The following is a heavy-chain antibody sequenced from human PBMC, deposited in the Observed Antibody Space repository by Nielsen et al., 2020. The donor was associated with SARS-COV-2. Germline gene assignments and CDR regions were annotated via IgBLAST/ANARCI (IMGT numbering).Heavy chain of an antibody. Sequence: GESLKISCAASGFTFSSYSMNWVRQAPGKGLEWVSYISSSSSTIYYADSVKGRFTISRDNAKNSLYLEMNSLGGEDTAVYYCARDGRQSGYDERSWFDTWGQGTLVTVSS. CDR1: GFTFSSYS. CDR2: ISSSSSTI. V-gene: IGHV3-48*01. CDR3: ARDGRQSGYDERSWFDT. J-gene: IGHJ5*02. D-gene: IGHD5-12*01.